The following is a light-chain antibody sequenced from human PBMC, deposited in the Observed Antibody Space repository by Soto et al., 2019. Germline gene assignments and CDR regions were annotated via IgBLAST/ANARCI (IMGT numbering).Light chain of an antibody. Sequence: QSVLSQPPSASGALCQRLTISWSGSSSTIGSNTVYWYPPLPGTAPTLLIYTNNQRPSGVRDRFSGTRSGTAASIAISGLQSEDEASYYCATWADSPTGFVFGPGPKVTV. CDR3: ATWADSPTGFV. CDR2: TNN. J-gene: IGLJ1*01. V-gene: IGLV1-44*01. CDR1: SSTIGSNT.